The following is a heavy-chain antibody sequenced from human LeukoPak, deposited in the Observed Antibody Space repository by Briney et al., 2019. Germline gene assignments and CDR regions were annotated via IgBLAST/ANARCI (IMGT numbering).Heavy chain of an antibody. CDR3: AREVAASDNSIDY. D-gene: IGHD1-26*01. CDR2: INPKSGGT. J-gene: IGHJ4*02. V-gene: IGHV1-2*06. CDR1: GGTFSSYA. Sequence: ASVKASCKASGGTFSSYAISWVRQAPGQGLEWMGRINPKSGGTDYARKFQGRVTMTRDTSITTAYMELSSLRSDDTAVYYCAREVAASDNSIDYWGQGTLVTVSS.